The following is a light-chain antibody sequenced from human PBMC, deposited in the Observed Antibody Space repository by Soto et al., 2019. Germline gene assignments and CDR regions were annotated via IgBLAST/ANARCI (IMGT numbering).Light chain of an antibody. J-gene: IGKJ5*01. V-gene: IGKV3-20*01. Sequence: EIVLTQSPDTLSLSPGDSATLSCRASQSVINNYVAWYQQMPGRATMLLIYGASNRATGVPDRFIGSGSGTDFTLIISRLAHEYFAVFYCQQYHDSITFGQGTRLEI. CDR3: QQYHDSIT. CDR1: QSVINNY. CDR2: GAS.